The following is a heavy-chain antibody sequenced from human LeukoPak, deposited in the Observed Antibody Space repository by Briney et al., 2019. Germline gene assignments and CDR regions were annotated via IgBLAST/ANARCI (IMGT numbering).Heavy chain of an antibody. D-gene: IGHD3-3*01. V-gene: IGHV3-43*01. J-gene: IGHJ3*02. CDR3: AKDEIRGRYDFWSGYDLGGAFDI. CDR1: GFAFDDYT. CDR2: ISWDGGST. Sequence: PGGSLRLSCAASGFAFDDYTMHWVRQAPGKGLEWVSLISWDGGSTYYADSVKGRFTISRDNSKNSLYLQMNSLRTEDTALYYCAKDEIRGRYDFWSGYDLGGAFDIWGQGTMVTVSS.